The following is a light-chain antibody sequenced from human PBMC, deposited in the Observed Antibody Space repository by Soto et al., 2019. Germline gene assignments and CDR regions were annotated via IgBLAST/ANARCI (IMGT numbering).Light chain of an antibody. CDR3: LEHSLYPLLT. CDR2: AAS. V-gene: IGKV1-17*01. Sequence: DIRMTQSPSSLSASVGDRVTITCRASQDIRNDLGWYQQKPGRAPGRLIYAASNLQSGVPSRFSGSGSGTEFTLTINSLQPEDFATYYCLEHSLYPLLTFGGGTKVDIK. CDR1: QDIRND. J-gene: IGKJ4*01.